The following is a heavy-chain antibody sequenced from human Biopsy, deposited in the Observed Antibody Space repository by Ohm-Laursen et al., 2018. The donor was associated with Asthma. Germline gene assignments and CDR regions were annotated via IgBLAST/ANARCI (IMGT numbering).Heavy chain of an antibody. V-gene: IGHV3-53*01. Sequence: SLRLSCAASVFTVSRDHMFWVRQAPGKGLEWVSVIYSGGTSHTADSVRGRFTIPGDFSKNTLHLQMHGLRVEDTAVYYCARGDSSGWSHYYFDYWGQGTLVTVSS. J-gene: IGHJ4*02. CDR1: VFTVSRDH. CDR3: ARGDSSGWSHYYFDY. CDR2: IYSGGTS. D-gene: IGHD6-19*01.